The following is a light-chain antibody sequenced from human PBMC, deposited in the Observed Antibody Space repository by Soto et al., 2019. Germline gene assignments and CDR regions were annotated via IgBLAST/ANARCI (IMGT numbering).Light chain of an antibody. CDR2: GAS. J-gene: IGKJ4*01. Sequence: EMVLTQSPGTLSLSPGERATLSCRAIQSVSSNYLAWYQQKPGQAPRLLIYGASSRATGIPDRFSGSGSATDFTLTISRLEPEDFAVYYCQQYGTSPPLTFGGGTKVDIK. V-gene: IGKV3-20*01. CDR3: QQYGTSPPLT. CDR1: QSVSSNY.